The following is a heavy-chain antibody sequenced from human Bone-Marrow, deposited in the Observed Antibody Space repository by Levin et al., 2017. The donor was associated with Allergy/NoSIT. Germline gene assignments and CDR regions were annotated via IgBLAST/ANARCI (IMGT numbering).Heavy chain of an antibody. J-gene: IGHJ4*02. V-gene: IGHV3-69-1*02. CDR2: ISSRNTTI. CDR1: GFTFSDDY. Sequence: GGSLRLSCAVSGFTFSDDYMNWVRQAPGKGLEWVSYISSRNTTIYYADSVKGRFTISRDNAENSLYLQMNSLRAEDTAIYYCAREGLFMVRVFDYWGRGTLVTVSS. D-gene: IGHD3-10*01. CDR3: AREGLFMVRVFDY.